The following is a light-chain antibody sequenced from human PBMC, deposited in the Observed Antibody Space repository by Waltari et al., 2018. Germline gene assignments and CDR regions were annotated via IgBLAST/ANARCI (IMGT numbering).Light chain of an antibody. CDR3: QHYNSFSALFT. CDR2: KAF. CDR1: QNSSGW. V-gene: IGKV1-5*03. Sequence: GSQNSSGWVAWYQQNQGKALNPRIHKAFSLQSRVQSRFSGSGSGTEFNLNVTSREPDDGATYYCQHYNSFSALFTFGPGTQVDI. J-gene: IGKJ3*01.